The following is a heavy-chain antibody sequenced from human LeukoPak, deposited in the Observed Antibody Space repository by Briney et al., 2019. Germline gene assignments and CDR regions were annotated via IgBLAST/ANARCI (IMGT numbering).Heavy chain of an antibody. Sequence: PGGSLRLSCAASGFTFDDYGMSWVRQAPGKGLEWVSGINWNGGSTGYADSVKGRFTISRDNAKNSLYLQMNSLRAEDTALYYCAREGAYYYDSSGSEGAFDIWGQGTMATVSS. CDR1: GFTFDDYG. CDR2: INWNGGST. CDR3: AREGAYYYDSSGSEGAFDI. J-gene: IGHJ3*02. D-gene: IGHD3-22*01. V-gene: IGHV3-20*04.